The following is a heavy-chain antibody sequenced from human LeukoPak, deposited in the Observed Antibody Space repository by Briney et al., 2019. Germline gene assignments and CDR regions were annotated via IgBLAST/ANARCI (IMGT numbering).Heavy chain of an antibody. CDR2: INSDGSWT. V-gene: IGHV3-74*01. CDR1: GFTFSTYW. Sequence: GGSLRLSCAASGFTFSTYWMHWVRQAPGKGLVWVSHINSDGSWTSYADSVKGRFTISKDNAKNTVYLQMNNLRAEDTAVYYCVSFYEAYWGRGTLVTVSS. J-gene: IGHJ4*02. D-gene: IGHD2/OR15-2a*01. CDR3: VSFYEAY.